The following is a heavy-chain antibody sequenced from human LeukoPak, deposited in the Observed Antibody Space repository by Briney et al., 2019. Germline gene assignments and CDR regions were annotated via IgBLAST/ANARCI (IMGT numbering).Heavy chain of an antibody. D-gene: IGHD5-24*01. CDR1: GFIFSSYA. CDR3: ASRGGWLQLDY. CDR2: IIDSGDST. V-gene: IGHV3-23*01. J-gene: IGHJ4*02. Sequence: GGSLRLSCAASGFIFSSYAMTWVRQAPGKGLEWVSAIIDSGDSTSYADSVRGRFTISRDNSKNTLYLQMNSLRADDTAVYYCASRGGWLQLDYWGQGTLVTVSS.